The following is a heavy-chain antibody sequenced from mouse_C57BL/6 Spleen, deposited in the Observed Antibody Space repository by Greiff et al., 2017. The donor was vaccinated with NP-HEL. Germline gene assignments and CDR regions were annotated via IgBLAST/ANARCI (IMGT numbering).Heavy chain of an antibody. CDR3: ARDSPYYYGIDD. V-gene: IGHV5-4*01. CDR2: ISDGGSYT. Sequence: EVKLVESGGGLVKPGGSLKLSCAASGFTFSSYAMSWVRQTPEKRLEWVATISDGGSYTYYPDNVKGRFTISRDNAKNNLYLQMSHLKSEDTAMYYCARDSPYYYGIDDWGQGTTLTVSS. CDR1: GFTFSSYA. J-gene: IGHJ2*01. D-gene: IGHD1-1*01.